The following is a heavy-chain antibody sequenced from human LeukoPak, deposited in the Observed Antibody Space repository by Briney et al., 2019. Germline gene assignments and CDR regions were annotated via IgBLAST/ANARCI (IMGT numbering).Heavy chain of an antibody. CDR3: ARVPLAYCGGDCWFDP. V-gene: IGHV1-69*13. CDR2: IIPIFGTA. CDR1: GGTFSSYA. D-gene: IGHD2-21*02. J-gene: IGHJ5*02. Sequence: SVKVSCKASGGTFSSYAISWVRQAPGQGFEWMGGIIPIFGTANYAQKFQGRVTITADESTSTAYMELSSLRSEDTAVYYCARVPLAYCGGDCWFDPWGQGTLVTVSS.